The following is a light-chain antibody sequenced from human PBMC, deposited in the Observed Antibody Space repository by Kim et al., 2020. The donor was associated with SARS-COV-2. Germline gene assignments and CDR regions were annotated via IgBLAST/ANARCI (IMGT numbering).Light chain of an antibody. CDR3: QQHYNRPRT. CDR2: DAS. Sequence: LSPGERASLSCRASGNVSHYLAWYHQRPGQSPRHLLYDASTRANGIPARLIGGGSGIDFTLTINSLESEDYGVYFCQQHYNRPRTFGQGTKVDIK. CDR1: GNVSHY. J-gene: IGKJ1*01. V-gene: IGKV3-11*01.